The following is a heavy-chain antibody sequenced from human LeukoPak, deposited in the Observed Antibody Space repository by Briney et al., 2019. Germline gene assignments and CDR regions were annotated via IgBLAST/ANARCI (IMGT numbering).Heavy chain of an antibody. J-gene: IGHJ6*02. CDR1: GGSIRSSYYY. V-gene: IGHV4-39*02. CDR3: AREEPRGYYGMDV. CDR2: IYDSGST. Sequence: PSETLSLTCTVSGGSIRSSYYYWGWIRQPPGKGLEWIGSIYDSGSTYYNPSLKSRVTISVDTSKNQFSLKLNSVTAADTAVYYCAREEPRGYYGMDVWGQGTTVTVSS.